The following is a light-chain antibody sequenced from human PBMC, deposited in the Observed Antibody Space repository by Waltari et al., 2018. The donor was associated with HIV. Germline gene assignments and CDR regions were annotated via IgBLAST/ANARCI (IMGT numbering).Light chain of an antibody. V-gene: IGLV3-19*01. J-gene: IGLJ2*01. CDR2: GKN. Sequence: SSELTQDPAVSVALGQTVRITCQGDSLRSYYASWYQQKPGQAPVLVIYGKNNRPSGIPDRFSGSSSGITASLTITGAQAEDEADYYCNARDSSGNHQVFGGGTKLTVL. CDR3: NARDSSGNHQV. CDR1: SLRSYY.